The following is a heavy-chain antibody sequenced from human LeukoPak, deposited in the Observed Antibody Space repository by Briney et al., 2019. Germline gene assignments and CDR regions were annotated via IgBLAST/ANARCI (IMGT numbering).Heavy chain of an antibody. D-gene: IGHD3-3*01. V-gene: IGHV4-34*01. CDR3: ARGGAITIFGVVPYYFDY. Sequence: SETLSLTCAVYGGSFSGYYWSWIRQPPGKGLEWIGEINHSGSTNYNPSLKSRVTISVDTSKNQFSLKLSSVTAADTAVYYCARGGAITIFGVVPYYFDYWGQGTLVTVSS. J-gene: IGHJ4*02. CDR2: INHSGST. CDR1: GGSFSGYY.